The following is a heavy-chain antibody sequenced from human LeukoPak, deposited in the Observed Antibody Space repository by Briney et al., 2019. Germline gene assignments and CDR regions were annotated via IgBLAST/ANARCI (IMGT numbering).Heavy chain of an antibody. D-gene: IGHD3-10*01. J-gene: IGHJ5*02. CDR3: ARDRGDPGWFDP. CDR2: IYYSGSA. Sequence: PSETLSLTCTVSGGSISSGDYYWSWIRQPPGKGLEWIGYIYYSGSAYYNPSLKSRVTISVDTSKNQFSLKLSSVTAADTAVYYCARDRGDPGWFDPWGQGTLVTVSS. CDR1: GGSISSGDYY. V-gene: IGHV4-30-4*01.